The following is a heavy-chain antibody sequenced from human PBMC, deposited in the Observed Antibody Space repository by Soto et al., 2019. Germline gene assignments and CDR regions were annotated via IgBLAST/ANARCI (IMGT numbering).Heavy chain of an antibody. V-gene: IGHV4-59*01. CDR3: ARGGRAAYYYYMGV. CDR1: GGSISTYY. CDR2: IYYSGST. Sequence: PSETLSLTCNVSGGSISTYYWSWIRQPPGKGLEWIGYIYYSGSTNYNPSLKSRVTMSVDTSKNQFSLKLSSVTAADTAVYYCARGGRAAYYYYMGVWGTGTTVTVSS. J-gene: IGHJ6*03.